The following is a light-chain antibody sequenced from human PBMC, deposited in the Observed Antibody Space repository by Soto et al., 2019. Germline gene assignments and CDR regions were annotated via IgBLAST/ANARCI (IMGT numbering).Light chain of an antibody. V-gene: IGKV3-11*01. J-gene: IGKJ4*01. CDR3: QQRSDWPLT. CDR1: QSVSSY. Sequence: EMVLTQSPGTLSFSTGERATLSCRASQSVSSYLAWYQQKPGQTPRLLIDDASNRATGIPARFSGSGSGTDFTLTISSLQPEDFAVYYCQQRSDWPLTFGGGTKVDI. CDR2: DAS.